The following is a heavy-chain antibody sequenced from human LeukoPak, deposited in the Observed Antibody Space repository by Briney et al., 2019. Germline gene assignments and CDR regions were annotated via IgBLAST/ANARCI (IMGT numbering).Heavy chain of an antibody. CDR1: GFTFSSYW. CDR2: INNDGSAT. D-gene: IGHD3-9*01. Sequence: WGSVRLSCAASGFTFSSYWMHWVRQAPGQGLVWVARINNDGSATTYADYVKGRFTISRDNAKNTLYLQLNRLRAEDTAVYYCARGADISDYWGQGTLVTVSS. CDR3: ARGADISDY. V-gene: IGHV3-74*01. J-gene: IGHJ4*02.